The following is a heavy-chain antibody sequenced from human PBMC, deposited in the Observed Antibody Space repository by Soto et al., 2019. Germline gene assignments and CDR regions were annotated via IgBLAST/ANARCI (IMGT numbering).Heavy chain of an antibody. CDR2: IYYSGSS. D-gene: IGHD6-13*01. J-gene: IGHJ4*02. CDR3: ARHSSSWPIFDY. V-gene: IGHV4-59*08. CDR1: GGSIGNSY. Sequence: QVQLQESGPGLVKPSETQSLTCTVSGGSIGNSYWSWIRQSPGKGLEWIGYIYYSGSSNYNPSLKSRVSISVDTSKNQFSLKLSSVTAADTAVYYCARHSSSWPIFDYWGQGTLVIVSS.